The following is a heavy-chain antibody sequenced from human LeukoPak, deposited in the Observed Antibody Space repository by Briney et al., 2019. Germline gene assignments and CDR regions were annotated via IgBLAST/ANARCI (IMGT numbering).Heavy chain of an antibody. J-gene: IGHJ4*02. CDR3: ASGDPIASAWGVDY. Sequence: ASVKVSCKASGYTFTGYYMHWVRQAPGQGLEWMGWINPNSGATNYAQKFQGRVTMTRDTSISTAYMELSRLRSDDTAVYYCASGDPIASAWGVDYWGQGTLVTVSS. V-gene: IGHV1-2*02. D-gene: IGHD6-13*01. CDR1: GYTFTGYY. CDR2: INPNSGAT.